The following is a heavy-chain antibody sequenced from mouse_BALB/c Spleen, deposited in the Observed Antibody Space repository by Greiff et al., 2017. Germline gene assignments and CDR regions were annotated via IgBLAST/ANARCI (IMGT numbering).Heavy chain of an antibody. CDR3: ARDLSLAY. V-gene: IGHV7-3*02. J-gene: IGHJ3*01. Sequence: DVMLVESGGGLVQPGGSLRLSCATSGFTFTDYYMSWVRQPPGKALEWLGFIRNKANGYTTEYSASVKGRFTISRDNSQSILYLQMNTLRAEDSATYYCARDLSLAYWGQGTLVTVSA. CDR1: GFTFTDYY. CDR2: IRNKANGYTT.